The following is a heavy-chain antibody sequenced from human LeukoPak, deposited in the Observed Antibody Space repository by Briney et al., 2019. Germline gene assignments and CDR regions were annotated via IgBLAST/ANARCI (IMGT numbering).Heavy chain of an antibody. V-gene: IGHV3-33*01. Sequence: GGSLRLSCAASGFTFINFGMHWVRQAPGKGLEWVAVIWYDGSNKYYADSVKGRFTISRDNSKNTLYLQMNSLRAEDTAVYYCARDGTTVTSFDYWGQGTLVTVSS. CDR3: ARDGTTVTSFDY. J-gene: IGHJ4*02. D-gene: IGHD4-17*01. CDR2: IWYDGSNK. CDR1: GFTFINFG.